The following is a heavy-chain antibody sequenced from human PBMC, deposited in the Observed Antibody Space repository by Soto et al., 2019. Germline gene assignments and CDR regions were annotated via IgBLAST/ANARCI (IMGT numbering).Heavy chain of an antibody. D-gene: IGHD2-2*01. V-gene: IGHV1-3*01. J-gene: IGHJ6*02. Sequence: GASVKVSCKASGYTFTSYAMHWVRQAPGQRLEWMGWINAGNGNTKYSQKFQGRVTITRDTSASTAYMELSSLRSEDTAVYYCARKHYCSSTSCYYGPYYYGMDVWGQGXTVTVYS. CDR2: INAGNGNT. CDR3: ARKHYCSSTSCYYGPYYYGMDV. CDR1: GYTFTSYA.